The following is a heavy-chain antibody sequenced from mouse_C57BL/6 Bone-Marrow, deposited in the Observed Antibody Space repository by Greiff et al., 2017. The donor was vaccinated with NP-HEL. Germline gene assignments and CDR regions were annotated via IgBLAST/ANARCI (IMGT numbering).Heavy chain of an antibody. V-gene: IGHV14-4*01. J-gene: IGHJ2*01. CDR1: GFNIKDDY. CDR2: IDPENGDT. Sequence: EVQLQQSGAELVRPGASVKLSCTASGFNIKDDYMHWVKQRPEQGLEWIGGIDPENGDTEYASKFQGKATITADTSSNTAYLQLSSLTSEDTAVYYCTTGGYYDFDYWGQGTTLTVSS. D-gene: IGHD2-4*01. CDR3: TTGGYYDFDY.